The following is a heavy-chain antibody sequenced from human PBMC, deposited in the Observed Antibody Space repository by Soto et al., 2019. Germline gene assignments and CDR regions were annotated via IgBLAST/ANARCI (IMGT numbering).Heavy chain of an antibody. Sequence: EVQLVESGGGLVQPGGSLRLSCAASGFTFSSYSMNWVRQAPGKGLEWVSYISSSSSTIYYADSVEGRFTISRDNAKNSLYLQMNSLRAEDTAVYYCARPGIAVACTNGVQHWGQGTLVTVSS. CDR3: ARPGIAVACTNGVQH. J-gene: IGHJ1*01. CDR1: GFTFSSYS. CDR2: ISSSSSTI. V-gene: IGHV3-48*01. D-gene: IGHD6-19*01.